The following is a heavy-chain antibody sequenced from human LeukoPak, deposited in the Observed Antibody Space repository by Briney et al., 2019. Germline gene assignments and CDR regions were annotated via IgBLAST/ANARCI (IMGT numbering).Heavy chain of an antibody. CDR1: GFTFSDYY. Sequence: GGSLRLSCAASGFTFSDYYMSWLRQAPGKGLEWVSYISSSGNIIYYADSVKGRFTISRDNAKNSLYLQMNSLRAEDTAVYYCARRRYNWNAIDYWGQGTLVTVSS. CDR3: ARRRYNWNAIDY. V-gene: IGHV3-11*01. CDR2: ISSSGNII. D-gene: IGHD1-20*01. J-gene: IGHJ4*02.